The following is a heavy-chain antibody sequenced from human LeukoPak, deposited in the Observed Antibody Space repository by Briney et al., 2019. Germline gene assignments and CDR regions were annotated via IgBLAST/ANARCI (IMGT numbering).Heavy chain of an antibody. CDR1: GFTFRNYW. CDR2: IKQDGSGR. CDR3: ARVRSGSSAGNYGMDV. Sequence: GGSLRLSCAASGFTFRNYWMSWVHQAPGTGLEWVANIKQDGSGRNYVTSVRGRFTISRDNAKNTLYLQMNRLRAEDTAVYYCARVRSGSSAGNYGMDVWGQGTTVTVSS. J-gene: IGHJ6*02. V-gene: IGHV3-7*01. D-gene: IGHD1-26*01.